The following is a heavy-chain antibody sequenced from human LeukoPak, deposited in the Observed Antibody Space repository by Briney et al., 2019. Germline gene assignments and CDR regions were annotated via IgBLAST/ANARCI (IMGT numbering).Heavy chain of an antibody. CDR2: IIPIFGTA. CDR3: ARGSSSGYYYAEHYYYYMDV. V-gene: IGHV1-69*05. CDR1: GGTFSSYA. Sequence: AASVKVSCKASGGTFSSYAISWVRQAPGQGLEWMGGIIPIFGTANYAQKFQGRVTITTDESTSTAYMELSSLRSEDTAVYYCARGSSSGYYYAEHYYYYMDVWGKGTTVTVSS. J-gene: IGHJ6*03. D-gene: IGHD3-22*01.